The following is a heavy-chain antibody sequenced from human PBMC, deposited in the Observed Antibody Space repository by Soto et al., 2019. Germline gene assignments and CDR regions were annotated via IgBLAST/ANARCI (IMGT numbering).Heavy chain of an antibody. Sequence: GGSLRLSCAASGFIFSSYGMHWVRQAPGKGLEWVAIISYDGSNKYYADSVKGRFTISRDNSKNTLYLQMNSLRVEDTALYYCVRDHNWAFDYWDPGTLVTVS. CDR2: ISYDGSNK. CDR1: GFIFSSYG. J-gene: IGHJ4*02. D-gene: IGHD1-20*01. CDR3: VRDHNWAFDY. V-gene: IGHV3-30*03.